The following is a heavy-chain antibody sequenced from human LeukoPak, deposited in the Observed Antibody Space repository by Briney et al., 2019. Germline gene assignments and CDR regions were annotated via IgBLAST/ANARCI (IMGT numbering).Heavy chain of an antibody. CDR1: GFTFSSYA. CDR3: ARGADTGYSSDS. Sequence: PGGSLRLSCAASGFTFSSYAMSWVRQAPGKGLEWGSAISGSGGSTYYADSVKGRFTISRDNAKNTLYLQMNSLRAEDTAVYYCARGADTGYSSDSWGQGTLVTVSS. D-gene: IGHD6-19*01. CDR2: ISGSGGST. J-gene: IGHJ5*02. V-gene: IGHV3-23*01.